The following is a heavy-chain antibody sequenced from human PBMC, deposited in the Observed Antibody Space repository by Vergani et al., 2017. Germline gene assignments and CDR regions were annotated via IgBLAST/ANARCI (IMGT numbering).Heavy chain of an antibody. D-gene: IGHD6-13*01. V-gene: IGHV3-9*01. Sequence: EVQPVESGGGLVQPGRSLRLSCAASGFSFDDYDMHWVRQAPGQGLEWVSGISWNSGRIVYADSVKGRFTISRDNANNSLYLQMNSPRTEDTALYYCARSSSWYIYFDYWGQGTLVTVSS. CDR1: GFSFDDYD. CDR2: ISWNSGRI. CDR3: ARSSSWYIYFDY. J-gene: IGHJ4*02.